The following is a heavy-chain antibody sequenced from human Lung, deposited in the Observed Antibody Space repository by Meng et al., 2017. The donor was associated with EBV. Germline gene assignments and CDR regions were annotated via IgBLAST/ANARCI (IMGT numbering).Heavy chain of an antibody. J-gene: IGHJ4*02. V-gene: IGHV1-46*01. Sequence: QVQLVQSGPEVMKXXXXXMXSCRTSGYTFTDFFLHWVRQAPGQGLEWLGTINCYTSGTAYARKFQGRITLTRDTSTTTVYMDLGSLGSDDTAFYYCAREKSPGHFDYFGQGILVTVSS. CDR2: INCYTSGT. CDR3: AREKSPGHFDY. CDR1: GYTFTDFF.